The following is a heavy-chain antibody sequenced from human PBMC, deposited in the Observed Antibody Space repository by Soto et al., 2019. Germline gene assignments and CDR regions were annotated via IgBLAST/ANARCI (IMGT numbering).Heavy chain of an antibody. CDR2: ISGYNGNT. CDR1: GYTFTSYG. J-gene: IGHJ4*02. Sequence: QVQLVQSGAEVKKPGASVKVSCKASGYTFTSYGISWVRQAPGQGLEWMVWISGYNGNTKYAQKLQGRVTMTTDTSPSTAYMELRSLRSDDTAVYYSAIDLGGQIVDYWGQGTLVTVSS. CDR3: AIDLGGQIVDY. D-gene: IGHD1-26*01. V-gene: IGHV1-18*01.